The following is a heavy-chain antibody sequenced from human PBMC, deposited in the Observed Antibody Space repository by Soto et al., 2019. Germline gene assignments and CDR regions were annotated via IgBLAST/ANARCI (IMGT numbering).Heavy chain of an antibody. CDR1: GGSISSGGYS. V-gene: IGHV4-30-2*01. Sequence: SETLSLTCAVSGGSISSGGYSWSWIRQPPGKGLEWIGYMYHSGSTYYNPSLKSRVTISIDRSKNQFSLKLSSVTAADTAVYYCAREVTAIDYWGQRTLVTV. D-gene: IGHD5-18*01. CDR2: MYHSGST. J-gene: IGHJ4*02. CDR3: AREVTAIDY.